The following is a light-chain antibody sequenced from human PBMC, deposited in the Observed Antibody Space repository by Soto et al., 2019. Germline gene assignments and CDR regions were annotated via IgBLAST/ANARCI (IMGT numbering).Light chain of an antibody. V-gene: IGKV1-5*01. CDR3: QQYNSYPWT. CDR1: QSISSW. Sequence: IHMTQSPSTLSTSVGDRVTITCRASQSISSWLAWYQQKPGKAPKLLIYDASSLESGVPSRFSGSGSGTEFTLTITSLQPDDFATYYCQQYNSYPWTFAQGTKVDIK. J-gene: IGKJ1*01. CDR2: DAS.